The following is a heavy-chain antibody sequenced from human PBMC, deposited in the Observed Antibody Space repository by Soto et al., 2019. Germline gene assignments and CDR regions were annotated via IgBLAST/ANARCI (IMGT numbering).Heavy chain of an antibody. V-gene: IGHV1-69*06. CDR2: TGSGTGPG. D-gene: IGHD2-15*01. CDR3: ARRDSGGFYRFFDS. Sequence: GASVKVSCKASGGSLSTNPIGWVRQAPGQGLEWMGGTGSGTGPGNHAQKFQGRLTVTADKSTSTVYMELTNLSSEDTAVYYCARRDSGGFYRFFDSWGQGTLVTVSS. J-gene: IGHJ4*02. CDR1: GGSLSTNP.